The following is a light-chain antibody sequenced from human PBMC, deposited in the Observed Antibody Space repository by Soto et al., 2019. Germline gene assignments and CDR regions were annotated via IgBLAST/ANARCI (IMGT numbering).Light chain of an antibody. J-gene: IGKJ4*01. CDR1: QSVSSY. CDR2: DAS. V-gene: IGKV3-11*01. Sequence: EIVLTQSPATLSLSPGERATLSCRASQSVSSYLAWYQQKPGQAPMLLIYDASNRATGIPARFSGSGSGTDFTLTISSLQPEDFAVYYCQQRSNLPPLTFGGGTKVEIK. CDR3: QQRSNLPPLT.